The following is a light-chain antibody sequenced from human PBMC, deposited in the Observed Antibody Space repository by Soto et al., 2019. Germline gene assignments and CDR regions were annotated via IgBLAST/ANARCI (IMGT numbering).Light chain of an antibody. CDR1: SNDVGTYNL. CDR2: EVT. CDR3: GSYGGSSTSYFV. Sequence: QSFLTQPASVSGSPGQSITIACTGTSNDVGTYNLVSWYQQHPGKAPKVLLYEVTKRPSGISNRFSGSKSGNTASLTISGLQTEDEADYYCGSYGGSSTSYFVFGTGTKVTVL. J-gene: IGLJ1*01. V-gene: IGLV2-23*02.